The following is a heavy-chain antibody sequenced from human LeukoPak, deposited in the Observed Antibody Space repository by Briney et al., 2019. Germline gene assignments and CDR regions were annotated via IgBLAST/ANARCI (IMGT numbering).Heavy chain of an antibody. Sequence: SETLSLTCAVYGGSFSGYYWSWIRQPPGKGLEWIGEINHSGSTNYNPSLKSRVTISVDTSKNQFSLKLSSVTAADTAVYYCARANHAWFVVVVAATNYYFDYWGQGTLVTVSS. V-gene: IGHV4-34*01. CDR1: GGSFSGYY. CDR3: ARANHAWFVVVVAATNYYFDY. CDR2: INHSGST. J-gene: IGHJ4*02. D-gene: IGHD2-15*01.